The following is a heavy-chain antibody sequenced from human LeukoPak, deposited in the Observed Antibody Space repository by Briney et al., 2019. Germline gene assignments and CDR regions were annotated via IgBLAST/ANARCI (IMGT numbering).Heavy chain of an antibody. CDR1: DGTFSSYA. V-gene: IGHV1-69*04. Sequence: SVKVSCKASDGTFSSYAISWVRQAPGQGLEWMGRIIPILGIANYAQKFQGRVTITADKSTRTAYMELSSLRSEDTAVYYCATDGPVSGGVIVPAAKHYHDSSGYFIYFDYWGQGTLVTVSS. CDR3: ATDGPVSGGVIVPAAKHYHDSSGYFIYFDY. J-gene: IGHJ4*02. D-gene: IGHD3-22*01. CDR2: IIPILGIA.